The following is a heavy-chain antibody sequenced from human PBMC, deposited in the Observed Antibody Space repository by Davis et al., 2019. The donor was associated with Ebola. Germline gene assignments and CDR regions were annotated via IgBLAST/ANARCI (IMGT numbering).Heavy chain of an antibody. CDR1: GNSFTSFW. CDR3: ASLRRTITGMDDAFDV. V-gene: IGHV5-51*01. J-gene: IGHJ3*01. CDR2: IYTGDSDT. Sequence: GESLKISCQGSGNSFTSFWIGWVRQMPGKGLEWMGLIYTGDSDTRYSPSFRGQVTISADKSITTAYLHWSGLRASDTAMYYCASLRRTITGMDDAFDVWGQGTMVTVSS. D-gene: IGHD1-20*01.